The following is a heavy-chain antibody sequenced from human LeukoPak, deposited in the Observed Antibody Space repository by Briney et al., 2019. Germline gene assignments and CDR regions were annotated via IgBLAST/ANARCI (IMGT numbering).Heavy chain of an antibody. D-gene: IGHD5-18*01. J-gene: IGHJ5*02. CDR1: GGSFSGYY. Sequence: PSETLSLTCSVYGGSFSGYYWSWIRQPPGKGLEWIGEINHSGSTNYNPSLKSRVTISVDTSKNQFSLKLSSVTAADTAVYYCARQAGGYSYGLNWFDPWGQGTLVTVSS. CDR3: ARQAGGYSYGLNWFDP. CDR2: INHSGST. V-gene: IGHV4-34*01.